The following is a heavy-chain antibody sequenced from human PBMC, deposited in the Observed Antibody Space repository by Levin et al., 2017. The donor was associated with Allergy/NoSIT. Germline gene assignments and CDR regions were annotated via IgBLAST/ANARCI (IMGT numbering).Heavy chain of an antibody. D-gene: IGHD3-22*01. CDR3: ARVNRRDYYDSSGWFDP. CDR2: IYNSGST. V-gene: IGHV4-59*01. J-gene: IGHJ5*02. Sequence: TSSETLSLTCTVSGGYISSYYWSWIRQPPGKGLEWIGYIYNSGSTNYNPSLKSRVTISVDTSKNQFSLKLSSVTAADTAVYYCARVNRRDYYDSSGWFDPWGQGTLVTVSS. CDR1: GGYISSYY.